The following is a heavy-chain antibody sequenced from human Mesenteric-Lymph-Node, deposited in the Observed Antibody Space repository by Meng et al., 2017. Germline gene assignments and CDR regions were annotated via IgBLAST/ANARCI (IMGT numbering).Heavy chain of an antibody. CDR1: GFMFSDQY. D-gene: IGHD1-14*01. V-gene: IGHV3-11*01. J-gene: IGHJ4*02. Sequence: GESLKISCAASGFMFSDQYMSWIRQAPGKGLEWVSHISSGYGVYYADSVKGRLTISRDNAKNSLYLQMDSLRADDTAVYYCARVRTGRLLVDHWGQGTLVTVSS. CDR3: ARVRTGRLLVDH. CDR2: ISSGYGV.